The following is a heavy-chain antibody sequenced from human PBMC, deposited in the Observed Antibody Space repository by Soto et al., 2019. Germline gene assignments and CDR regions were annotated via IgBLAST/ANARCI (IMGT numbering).Heavy chain of an antibody. CDR2: ISSSGSTI. D-gene: IGHD2-8*01. CDR3: AREVGYRANGLFDY. J-gene: IGHJ4*02. CDR1: GFTFSSYE. V-gene: IGHV3-48*03. Sequence: EVQLVESGGGLVQPGGSLRLSCAASGFTFSSYEMNWVRQAPGKGLEWVSYISSSGSTIYYADSVKGRFTISRDNAKNSLYLQMNSLRAEDTAVYYCAREVGYRANGLFDYWGQGTLVTVSS.